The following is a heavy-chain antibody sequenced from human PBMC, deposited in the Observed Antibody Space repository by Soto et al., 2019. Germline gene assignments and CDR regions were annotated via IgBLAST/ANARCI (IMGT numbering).Heavy chain of an antibody. D-gene: IGHD3-10*01. CDR1: GYSFTSYW. V-gene: IGHV5-51*01. Sequence: GESLNISFKCSGYSFTSYWIGWVRQMPGKGLEWMGIIYPGDSDTRYSPSFQGQVTISADKAISTAYLQWSSLKASDTAMYYCARTPPVYGSGSYYNKFDYWGQGTLVTVSS. CDR3: ARTPPVYGSGSYYNKFDY. J-gene: IGHJ4*02. CDR2: IYPGDSDT.